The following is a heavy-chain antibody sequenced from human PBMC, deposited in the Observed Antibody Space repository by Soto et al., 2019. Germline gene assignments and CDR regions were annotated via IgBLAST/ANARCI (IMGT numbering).Heavy chain of an antibody. CDR1: GGSVSSTSYY. CDR3: ARACEHHFFDY. Sequence: PSETLSLTCTVSGGSVSSTSYYWTWIRQPPGKGLEWIGYIHYSGSTNYNPSLKSRVAMSVDTSKNHFSLKLSSVTAADTAVYYCARACEHHFFDYWGQGALVLVSS. V-gene: IGHV4-61*01. CDR2: IHYSGST. J-gene: IGHJ4*02.